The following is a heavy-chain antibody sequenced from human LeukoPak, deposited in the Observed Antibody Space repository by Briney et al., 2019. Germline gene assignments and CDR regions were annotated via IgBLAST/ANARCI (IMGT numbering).Heavy chain of an antibody. CDR2: IYPGDSDT. CDR3: ARRGYSHFVPFDY. Sequence: GESLKISCKGSGYSFSSYWIGWVRQMPGKGLGWMGIIYPGDSDTKYSPSFQGQVTISADKSISTAYLQWSSLKASDTAMYYCARRGYSHFVPFDYWGQGTQVTVSS. V-gene: IGHV5-51*01. CDR1: GYSFSSYW. J-gene: IGHJ4*02. D-gene: IGHD1-26*01.